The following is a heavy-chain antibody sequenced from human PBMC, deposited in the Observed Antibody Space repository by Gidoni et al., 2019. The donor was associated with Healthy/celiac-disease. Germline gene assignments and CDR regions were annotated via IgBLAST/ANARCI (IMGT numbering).Heavy chain of an antibody. D-gene: IGHD4-17*01. Sequence: QVQLQESGPGLVKPSQTLSLTCTVSGCSISSGDYYWSWIRQPPGKGLEWIGYIYYSGNTYYNPSLKSRGTKSGDTFKNQFFLKLSFVTAAETAVYYCARDPPMNTVNTPRDYWGQGTLVTVSS. V-gene: IGHV4-30-4*01. CDR1: GCSISSGDYY. J-gene: IGHJ4*02. CDR3: ARDPPMNTVNTPRDY. CDR2: IYYSGNT.